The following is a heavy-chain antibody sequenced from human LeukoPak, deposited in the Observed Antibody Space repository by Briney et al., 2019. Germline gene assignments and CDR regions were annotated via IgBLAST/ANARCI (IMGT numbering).Heavy chain of an antibody. CDR1: GGSISSYY. CDR2: IFYSGSP. D-gene: IGHD6-19*01. J-gene: IGHJ4*02. V-gene: IGHV4-59*01. CDR3: ARNQLGSGWHSSAY. Sequence: PSETLSLTCTVSGGSISSYYWSWIRQSPGKGLEWIANIFYSGSPNYNPSLRSRVTISFDTSKNQFSLKLSSVTAADTAVYYCARNQLGSGWHSSAYWGQGTLVTVSS.